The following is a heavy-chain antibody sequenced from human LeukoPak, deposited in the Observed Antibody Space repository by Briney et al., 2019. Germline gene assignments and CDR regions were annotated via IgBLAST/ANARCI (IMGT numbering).Heavy chain of an antibody. CDR2: FSFNGEST. CDR1: GFTFSSYS. D-gene: IGHD5-18*01. J-gene: IGHJ6*03. Sequence: PGGSLRLSCAASGFTFSSYSMNWVRQAPGKGLEWVSSFSFNGESTYYADSAKGRFTISRDNSKNTLYLQMNSLRAEDTAVYYCAKGGYSNGRYYYYYMDVWGEGTTVTVPS. CDR3: AKGGYSNGRYYYYYMDV. V-gene: IGHV3-23*01.